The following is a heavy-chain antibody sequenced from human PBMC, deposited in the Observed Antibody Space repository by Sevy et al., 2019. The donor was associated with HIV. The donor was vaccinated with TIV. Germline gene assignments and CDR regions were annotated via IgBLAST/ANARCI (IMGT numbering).Heavy chain of an antibody. Sequence: GGSLRLSCAASGFTFSSYWMHWVRQAPGKRLVWVARVNDDGTITYNADSVKGRFTISRDNAKNTLYLQMNSLRVDDTAVYFCVRDQRGPSNAFDMWGQGTLVTASS. CDR1: GFTFSSYW. V-gene: IGHV3-74*01. CDR3: VRDQRGPSNAFDM. CDR2: VNDDGTIT. J-gene: IGHJ3*02. D-gene: IGHD3-16*01.